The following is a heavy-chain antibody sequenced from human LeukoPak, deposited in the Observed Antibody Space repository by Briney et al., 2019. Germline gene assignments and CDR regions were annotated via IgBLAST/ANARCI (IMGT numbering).Heavy chain of an antibody. Sequence: GGSLRLSCAASGFTFSSYWMSWVRQAPGKGLEWVANIKQDGSEKYYVDSVKGRFTISRDNAKTSLYPQMNSLRAEDTAVYYCARDQRLLWFGELMYYFDYWGQGTLVTVSS. V-gene: IGHV3-7*03. CDR3: ARDQRLLWFGELMYYFDY. CDR2: IKQDGSEK. D-gene: IGHD3-10*01. J-gene: IGHJ4*02. CDR1: GFTFSSYW.